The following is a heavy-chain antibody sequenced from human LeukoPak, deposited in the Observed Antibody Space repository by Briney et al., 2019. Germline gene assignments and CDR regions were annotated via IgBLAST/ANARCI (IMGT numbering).Heavy chain of an antibody. CDR2: IYYSGST. Sequence: PSETLSLTCTVSGGSISSYYWSWIRQPPGKGLEWIGYIYYSGSTNYNPSLKSRVTISVDTSKNQFSLRLSSVTAADTAVYYCAREAGQGGWFDPWGQGTLVTVSS. V-gene: IGHV4-59*01. CDR3: AREAGQGGWFDP. D-gene: IGHD3-16*01. J-gene: IGHJ5*02. CDR1: GGSISSYY.